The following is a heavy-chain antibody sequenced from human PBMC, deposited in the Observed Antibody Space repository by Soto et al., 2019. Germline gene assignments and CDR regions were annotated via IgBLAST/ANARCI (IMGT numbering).Heavy chain of an antibody. Sequence: QVQLVESGGGVVQPGRSLRLSCAASGFTFSSYGMHWVRQAPGKGLEWVAVIWYDGSNKYYADSVKGRFTISRDNSKNTLYLQMNSLRAEDTAVYYCARDRSALTTVAPGDAFDIWGQGTMVTVSS. CDR2: IWYDGSNK. V-gene: IGHV3-33*01. J-gene: IGHJ3*02. CDR1: GFTFSSYG. CDR3: ARDRSALTTVAPGDAFDI. D-gene: IGHD4-17*01.